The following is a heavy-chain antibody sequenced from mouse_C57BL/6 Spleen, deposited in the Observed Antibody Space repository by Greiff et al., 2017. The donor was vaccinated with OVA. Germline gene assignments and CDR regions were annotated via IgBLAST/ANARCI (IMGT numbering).Heavy chain of an antibody. V-gene: IGHV2-2*01. CDR2: IWSGGST. D-gene: IGHD2-1*01. J-gene: IGHJ1*03. CDR1: GFSLTSYG. CDR3: ARSTMGYWYFDV. Sequence: VQVVESGPGLVQPSQSLSITCTVSGFSLTSYGVHWVRQSPGKGLEWLGVIWSGGSTDYTAAFISRLSISKDNSKSQVFFKMNSLQADDTAIYYCARSTMGYWYFDVWGTGTTVTVSS.